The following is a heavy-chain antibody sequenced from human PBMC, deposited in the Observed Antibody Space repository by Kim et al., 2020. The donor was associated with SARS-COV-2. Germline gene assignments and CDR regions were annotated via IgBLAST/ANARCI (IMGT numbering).Heavy chain of an antibody. Sequence: GGSLRLSCAASGFTFSGYYMSWFRQAPGKGLEWVSYLSYSGDSTYYADSVKGRFTISRDNAQNSLFLQMDCLTAEDTAVYYCARLGHIEAAGTVDYWGQGTLVIVSS. J-gene: IGHJ4*02. CDR2: LSYSGDST. V-gene: IGHV3-11*01. D-gene: IGHD6-13*01. CDR3: ARLGHIEAAGTVDY. CDR1: GFTFSGYY.